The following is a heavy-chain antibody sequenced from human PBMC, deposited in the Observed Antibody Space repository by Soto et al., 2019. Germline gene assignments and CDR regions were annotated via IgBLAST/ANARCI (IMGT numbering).Heavy chain of an antibody. CDR3: ARVYWDFFGSGSRRHFDH. D-gene: IGHD3-10*01. J-gene: IGHJ4*02. CDR2: ISHSGST. CDR1: GGSINTGGYY. Sequence: QVQLQQSGPGLVKPSETLSLTCTVSGGSINTGGYYWSWVRQHSRKGLEWIGSISHSGSTYYTPSLESRVTISRDTSNNRLSLKLSSVTAADTAAYYCARVYWDFFGSGSRRHFDHCGQGNLVTVSS. V-gene: IGHV4-31*03.